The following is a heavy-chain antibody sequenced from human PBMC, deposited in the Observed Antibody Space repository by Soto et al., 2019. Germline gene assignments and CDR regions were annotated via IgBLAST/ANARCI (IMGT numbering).Heavy chain of an antibody. V-gene: IGHV4-61*08. Sequence: SETLSLTCAVSGGSISSGGYYWSWIRQPPGKGREWIGEINYSGSTNYNPSLKSRVTISVDTAKNQFSLKLSSVPAADTAVYYCARGWGLLWFGELFTNWFDPWGQGTLVTVSS. CDR1: GGSISSGGYY. D-gene: IGHD3-10*01. CDR2: INYSGST. CDR3: ARGWGLLWFGELFTNWFDP. J-gene: IGHJ5*02.